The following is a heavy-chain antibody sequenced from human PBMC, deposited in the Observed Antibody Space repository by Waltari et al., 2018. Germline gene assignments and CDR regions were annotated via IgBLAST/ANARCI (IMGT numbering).Heavy chain of an antibody. CDR2: IYHSGST. Sequence: QLQLQESGSGLVKPSQTLSLTCAVSGGSISSGGYSWSWIRQPPGKGLEWIGYIYHSGSTYYNPSLKSRVTISVDRSKNQFSLKLSSVTAADTAVYYCASAYDSSGYYFHDAFDIWGQGTMVTVSS. D-gene: IGHD3-22*01. CDR3: ASAYDSSGYYFHDAFDI. J-gene: IGHJ3*02. CDR1: GGSISSGGYS. V-gene: IGHV4-30-2*01.